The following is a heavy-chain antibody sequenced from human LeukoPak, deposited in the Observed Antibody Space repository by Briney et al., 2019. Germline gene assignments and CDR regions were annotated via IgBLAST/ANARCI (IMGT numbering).Heavy chain of an antibody. CDR2: INPNSGGT. D-gene: IGHD6-19*01. J-gene: IGHJ6*03. Sequence: GASVKVSCKASGYTFTGYYMHWVRQAPGQGLEWMGWINPNSGGTNYAQKFQGRVTMTRDTSISTAYMELSRLRSDDTAVYYCARDPSGGLAVAYYYMDVWGKGTTVTISS. CDR3: ARDPSGGLAVAYYYMDV. CDR1: GYTFTGYY. V-gene: IGHV1-2*02.